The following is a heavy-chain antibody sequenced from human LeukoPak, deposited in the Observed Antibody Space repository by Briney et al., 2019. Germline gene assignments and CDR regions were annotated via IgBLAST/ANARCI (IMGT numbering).Heavy chain of an antibody. CDR2: ISYDGSNK. CDR1: GFTFSSYA. D-gene: IGHD5-18*01. J-gene: IGHJ4*02. CDR3: ARGGQGYPN. V-gene: IGHV3-30*04. Sequence: GGSLRLSCAASGFTFSSYAMHWVRQAPGKGLEWVAVISYDGSNKYYADSVKGRFTISRDNSKNTLYLQMNSLRAEDTAVYYCARGGQGYPNWGQGTLVTVSS.